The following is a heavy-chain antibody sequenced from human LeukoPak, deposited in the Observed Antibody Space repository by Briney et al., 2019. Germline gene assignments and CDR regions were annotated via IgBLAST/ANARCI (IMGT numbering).Heavy chain of an antibody. CDR1: GFTFSSYW. CDR3: ARGGRITMIHPSAFDI. J-gene: IGHJ3*02. D-gene: IGHD3-22*01. V-gene: IGHV3-7*04. Sequence: PGGSLRLSCAASGFTFSSYWMSWVRQAPRKGLEWVANIKQDGSEKYYVDSVKGRFTISRDNAKNSLYLQMNSLRAEDTAVYYCARGGRITMIHPSAFDIWGQGTMVTVSS. CDR2: IKQDGSEK.